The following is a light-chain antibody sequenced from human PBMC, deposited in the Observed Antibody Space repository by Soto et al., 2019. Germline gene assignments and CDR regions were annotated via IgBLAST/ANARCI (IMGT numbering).Light chain of an antibody. V-gene: IGKV3-20*01. CDR2: GES. Sequence: EIVMTQSPATLSLSPGDRATLSCRASQSVRSHLAWFQQKPGQPPRLLIFGESTRATGVPARFSGSGSGTEFTLIISRLEHEDFAVYYCQRYGSSPGTFGQGTKVDIK. J-gene: IGKJ1*01. CDR1: QSVRSH. CDR3: QRYGSSPGT.